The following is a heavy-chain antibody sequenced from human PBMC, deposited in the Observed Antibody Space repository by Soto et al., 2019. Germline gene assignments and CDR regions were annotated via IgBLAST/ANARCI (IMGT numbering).Heavy chain of an antibody. Sequence: VQLVQSGAEVRKPGASVQVSCTASGDSLDGYYIHWVRQTPGQGLEWMGWIFPKSGGTRLQRRFQGRVSMTSESSTGPVYLDVTSLAFDDTAVYYCAREGMVHFEAKDYYPSTYGLDFWGQGTTGTVSS. CDR2: IFPKSGGT. J-gene: IGHJ6*02. CDR3: AREGMVHFEAKDYYPSTYGLDF. V-gene: IGHV1-2*02. D-gene: IGHD3-10*01. CDR1: GDSLDGYY.